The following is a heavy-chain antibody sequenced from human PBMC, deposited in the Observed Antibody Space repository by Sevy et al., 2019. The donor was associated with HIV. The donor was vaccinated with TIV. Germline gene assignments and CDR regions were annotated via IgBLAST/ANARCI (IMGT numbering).Heavy chain of an antibody. CDR3: GGGGGGGGGELHDAFDI. J-gene: IGHJ3*02. CDR2: ISSSGSTI. Sequence: GGSLRLSCAASGFTFSSYEMNWVRQAPGKGLEWVSYISSSGSTIYYADSVKGRFTISRDNAKNSLYLQMNSLRAEDRAVYYWGGGGGGGGGELHDAFDIWGQGTMVTVSS. V-gene: IGHV3-48*03. D-gene: IGHD1-26*01. CDR1: GFTFSSYE.